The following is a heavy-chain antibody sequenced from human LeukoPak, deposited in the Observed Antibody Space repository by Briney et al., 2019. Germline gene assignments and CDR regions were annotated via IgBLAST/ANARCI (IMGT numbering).Heavy chain of an antibody. V-gene: IGHV4-34*01. D-gene: IGHD3-22*01. CDR3: ARKLLYYDRSGPSFDY. Sequence: PSETLSLTCAVYGGSFSGYYWSWLRQPPGKGLEWIGEINHSGSTNYNPSLKNRVTISVDTSRNQFSLKLTSMTAADTAVYYCARKLLYYDRSGPSFDYWGQGTLVTVSS. CDR1: GGSFSGYY. CDR2: INHSGST. J-gene: IGHJ4*02.